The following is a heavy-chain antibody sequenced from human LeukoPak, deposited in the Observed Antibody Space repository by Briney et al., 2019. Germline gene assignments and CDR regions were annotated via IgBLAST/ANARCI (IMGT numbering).Heavy chain of an antibody. Sequence: GWSLSVSCASSVFTYISYAMRALRQAPARGVEWVSAISGSGGSTYYAGSVKGRFTITRENSKNTLYLQKNSLRAEDTAVYYCAKVPEQGGGYARFPYGYWGQGTLVTVSS. D-gene: IGHD3-16*01. CDR3: AKVPEQGGGYARFPYGY. V-gene: IGHV3-23*01. CDR1: VFTYISYA. J-gene: IGHJ4*02. CDR2: ISGSGGST.